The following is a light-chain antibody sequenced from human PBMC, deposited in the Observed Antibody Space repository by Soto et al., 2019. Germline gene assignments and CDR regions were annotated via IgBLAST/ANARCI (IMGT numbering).Light chain of an antibody. CDR1: QGISSY. J-gene: IGKJ4*01. CDR3: QQLNSYPRA. Sequence: IQLTQSPSSLSASVGDRVTITCRASQGISSYLAWYQQKPGKAPKLLIYAASTLQSGVPSRFSGSASGTDFTLTISSLQPEDFATYYCQQLNSYPRAFGGGTKVDIK. V-gene: IGKV1-9*01. CDR2: AAS.